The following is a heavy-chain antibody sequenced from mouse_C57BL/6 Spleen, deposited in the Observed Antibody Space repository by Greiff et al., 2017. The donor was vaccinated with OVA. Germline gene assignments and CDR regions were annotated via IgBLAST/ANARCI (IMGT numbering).Heavy chain of an antibody. Sequence: EVQLQESGPVLVKPGASVKMSCKASGYTFTDYYMNWVKQSHGKSLEWIGVINPYNGGTSYNQKFKGKATLTVDKSSSTAYMELNSLTSEDSAVYYCARTGTDYFDYWGQGTTLTVSS. V-gene: IGHV1-19*01. CDR1: GYTFTDYY. CDR2: INPYNGGT. CDR3: ARTGTDYFDY. D-gene: IGHD4-1*01. J-gene: IGHJ2*01.